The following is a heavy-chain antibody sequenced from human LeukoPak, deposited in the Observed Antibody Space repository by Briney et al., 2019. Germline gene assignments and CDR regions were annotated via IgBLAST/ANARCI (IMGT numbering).Heavy chain of an antibody. Sequence: PGGSLRLSCAASGFNFNYYAMSWVRQAPGKGLEWVSGISDNEGRAYYTDSVKGRFTISRGRTKNTVYLQMHNLRADDTAVYFCARHDSFIPYWGQGTLVTVSS. CDR2: ISDNEGRA. J-gene: IGHJ4*02. D-gene: IGHD5-18*01. V-gene: IGHV3-23*01. CDR1: GFNFNYYA. CDR3: ARHDSFIPY.